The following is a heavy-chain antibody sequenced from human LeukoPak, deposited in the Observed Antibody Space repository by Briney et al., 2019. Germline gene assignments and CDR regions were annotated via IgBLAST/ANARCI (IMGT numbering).Heavy chain of an antibody. Sequence: GASVKVSCKASGYTFTSYGISWVRQAPGQGLEWMGWINPNSGGTNYAQKFQGRVTMTRDTSISTAYMELSRLRSDDTAVYYCARVFGNKQQLLNPLNYWGQGTLVTVSS. J-gene: IGHJ4*02. CDR3: ARVFGNKQQLLNPLNY. V-gene: IGHV1-2*02. D-gene: IGHD6-13*01. CDR1: GYTFTSYG. CDR2: INPNSGGT.